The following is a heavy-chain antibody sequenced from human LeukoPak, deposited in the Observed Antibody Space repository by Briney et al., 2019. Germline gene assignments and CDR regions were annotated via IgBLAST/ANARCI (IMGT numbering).Heavy chain of an antibody. CDR1: GLTFSNAW. CDR2: IKSKTDGGTT. Sequence: SGGSLRLSCAVSGLTFSNAWMNWVRQAPGKGLEWIGRIKSKTDGGTTDYGAPVKGRFTISRDDSKNTLYLQMNSLKTEDTALYYCITEWYDPWGQGTLVTVSS. J-gene: IGHJ5*02. CDR3: ITEWYDP. V-gene: IGHV3-15*01.